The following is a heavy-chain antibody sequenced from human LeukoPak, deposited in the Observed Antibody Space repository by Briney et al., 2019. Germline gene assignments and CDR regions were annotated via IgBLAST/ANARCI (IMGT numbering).Heavy chain of an antibody. Sequence: ASVKVSCKASGYTFTDYAMNWVRQAPGQGLEWMGWINTNTGNPTYAQGFTGRFVFSLDTSVSTAYLQISSLKAADTALYYCARVKRAVTSTGEAFDIWGLGTMVTVSS. V-gene: IGHV7-4-1*02. J-gene: IGHJ3*02. CDR1: GYTFTDYA. CDR2: INTNTGNP. CDR3: ARVKRAVTSTGEAFDI. D-gene: IGHD6-19*01.